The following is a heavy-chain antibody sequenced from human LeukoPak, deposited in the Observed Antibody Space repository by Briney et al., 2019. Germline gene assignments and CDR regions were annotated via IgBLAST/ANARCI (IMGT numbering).Heavy chain of an antibody. CDR3: ATDLIWSAQPSGSTTGGFDY. D-gene: IGHD1-26*01. CDR2: FDPEDGET. Sequence: ASVKVSCKVSGYTLTELSMHWVRQAPGKGLEWMGGFDPEDGETIYAQKFQGRVTMTEDTSTDTAYMELSSLRSEDTAVYYCATDLIWSAQPSGSTTGGFDYWGQGTLVTVSS. J-gene: IGHJ4*02. V-gene: IGHV1-24*01. CDR1: GYTLTELS.